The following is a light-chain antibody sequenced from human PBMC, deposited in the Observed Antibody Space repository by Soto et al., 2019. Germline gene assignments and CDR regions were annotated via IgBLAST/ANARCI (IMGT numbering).Light chain of an antibody. CDR3: QQYNSYPWT. J-gene: IGKJ1*01. V-gene: IGKV1-5*01. CDR1: QSISSW. CDR2: DAS. Sequence: DIQMTQSPSTLSVSVGDRVTITCRASQSISSWLAWYQQKPGKAPKFLIYDASSLESGVPSRFSGSGSGTEFTLTISSLQPDDFATYYCQQYNSYPWTFGQGTKVEIK.